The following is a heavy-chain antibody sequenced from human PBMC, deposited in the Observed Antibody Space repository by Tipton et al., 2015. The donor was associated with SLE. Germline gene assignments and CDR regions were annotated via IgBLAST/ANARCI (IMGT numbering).Heavy chain of an antibody. D-gene: IGHD2/OR15-2a*01. CDR2: IGTAGEK. Sequence: SLRLSCAVSGFSFSDYDMNWVRQAPGKGLEWVARIGTAGEKSYVDSVKGRFTVSRDKAKHSLYLDMNRMTAGDTAVYYCAVESLRHSLVKSDIVILQAPGFDPWGQGTLVTVSS. V-gene: IGHV3-13*01. CDR1: GFSFSDYD. CDR3: AVESLRHSLVKSDIVILQAPGFDP. J-gene: IGHJ5*02.